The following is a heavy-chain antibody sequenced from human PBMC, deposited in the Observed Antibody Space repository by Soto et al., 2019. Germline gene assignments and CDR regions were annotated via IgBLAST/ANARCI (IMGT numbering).Heavy chain of an antibody. CDR3: ARRTWGMDV. D-gene: IGHD2-8*01. CDR1: SGSIDTTNW. J-gene: IGHJ6*02. CDR2: IFHSGNT. V-gene: IGHV4-4*02. Sequence: QVQLQESGPGLVKPSGTLSLTCAVSSGSIDTTNWWRWVRQPPGKGLEWIGEIFHSGNTYYNPSLASRVTISVDTSKNQFSLNLRSVTAADTSVYYCARRTWGMDVWGQGTTVTVPS.